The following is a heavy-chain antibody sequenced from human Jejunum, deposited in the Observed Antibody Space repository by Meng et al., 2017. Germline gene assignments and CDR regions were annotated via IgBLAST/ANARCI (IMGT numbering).Heavy chain of an antibody. Sequence: QGHLVEAGGGVVQPGTSLRLSCAASGFTFRSYGMHWVRQAPGKGLEWVAVIWFDGSKTYYADSVKGRFTVSRDNSKNTLYLQMNSLRADDTAVYYCARYRSGSSGYWGPGTLVTVSS. V-gene: IGHV3-33*01. CDR2: IWFDGSKT. J-gene: IGHJ4*02. CDR3: ARYRSGSSGY. D-gene: IGHD6-19*01. CDR1: GFTFRSYG.